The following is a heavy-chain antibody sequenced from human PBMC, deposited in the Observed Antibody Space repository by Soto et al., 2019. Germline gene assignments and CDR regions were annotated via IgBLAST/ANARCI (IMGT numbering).Heavy chain of an antibody. CDR1: GCPFTSNT. Sequence: GLCRRRSCAAAGCPFTSNTRHGVHRTPCKGLEWVAAISSDAIDKKYASSVKGRFTVSRDNVKNTLSLQMNSLRPEDTAVYYCAKDSAYQLPANYFYYGLDVWGQGTTVTVSS. D-gene: IGHD2-2*01. J-gene: IGHJ6*02. V-gene: IGHV3-30*18. CDR3: AKDSAYQLPANYFYYGLDV. CDR2: ISSDAIDK.